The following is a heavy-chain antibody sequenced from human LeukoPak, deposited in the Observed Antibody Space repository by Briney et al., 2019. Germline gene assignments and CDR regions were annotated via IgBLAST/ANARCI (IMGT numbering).Heavy chain of an antibody. J-gene: IGHJ5*02. V-gene: IGHV1-69*13. CDR1: GGTFSSYA. CDR2: IIPIFGTA. CDR3: ARDHCSGGSCYSEFGPPAVWFDP. D-gene: IGHD2-15*01. Sequence: ASVKVSCKASGGTFSSYAISWVRQAPGQGLEWMGGIIPIFGTANYAQKFQGRVTITADESTSTAYMELSSLRSEDTAVYYCARDHCSGGSCYSEFGPPAVWFDPWGQGTLVTVSS.